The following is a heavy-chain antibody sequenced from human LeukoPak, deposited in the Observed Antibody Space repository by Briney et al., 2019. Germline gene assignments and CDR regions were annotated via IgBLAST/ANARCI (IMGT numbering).Heavy chain of an antibody. CDR3: ARDIGDY. CDR1: GFTFNNYV. D-gene: IGHD2-15*01. J-gene: IGHJ4*02. V-gene: IGHV3-7*05. CDR2: IKQDGSEK. Sequence: PGGSLRLSCAASGFTFNNYVMNWVRQAPGKGLEWVANIKQDGSEKYYVDSVKGRFTISRDNAKNSLYLQMNSLRAEDTAMYYCARDIGDYWGQGTLVTVSS.